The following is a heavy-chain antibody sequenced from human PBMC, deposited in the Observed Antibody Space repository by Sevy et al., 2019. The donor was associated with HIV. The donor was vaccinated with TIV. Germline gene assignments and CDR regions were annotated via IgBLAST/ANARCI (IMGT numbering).Heavy chain of an antibody. D-gene: IGHD5-12*01. J-gene: IGHJ4*02. Sequence: GGSLRLSCTTSGFTFDDYAMSWFRQAPGKGLEWVAFITRNSYEAYGGTTDYAASVKGGFFISRDDSKSVAYLQMNSLKTEDTAVYYCTRGLATADTPEYYFDYWGQGTLVTVSS. CDR3: TRGLATADTPEYYFDY. CDR2: ITRNSYEAYGGTT. V-gene: IGHV3-49*03. CDR1: GFTFDDYA.